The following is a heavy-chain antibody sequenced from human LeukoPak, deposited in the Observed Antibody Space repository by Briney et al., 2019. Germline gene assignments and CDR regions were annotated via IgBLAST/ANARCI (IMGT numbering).Heavy chain of an antibody. Sequence: GGSLRLSCAASGFTFSSYAMHWVRQAPGKGLEWVAVISYDGSNKYYADSVKGRFTISRDNSKNTLYLQTNSLRAEDTAVYYCARDYGQNGDGAFDIWGQGTMVTVSS. J-gene: IGHJ3*02. CDR1: GFTFSSYA. CDR3: ARDYGQNGDGAFDI. D-gene: IGHD4-17*01. CDR2: ISYDGSNK. V-gene: IGHV3-30*04.